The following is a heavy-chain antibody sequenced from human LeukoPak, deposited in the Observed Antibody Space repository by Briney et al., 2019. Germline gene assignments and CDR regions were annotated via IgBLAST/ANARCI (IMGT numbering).Heavy chain of an antibody. D-gene: IGHD4-17*01. CDR2: ISSSSSYI. CDR3: ARALDYGDYLGPFDY. V-gene: IGHV3-21*01. Sequence: ETGGSLRLSCAASGFIFSTYGMTWFRQAPGKGLEWVSSISSSSSYIYYADSVKGRFTISGDNAKNSLYLQMNSLRAEDTAVYYCARALDYGDYLGPFDYWGQGTLVTVSS. CDR1: GFIFSTYG. J-gene: IGHJ4*02.